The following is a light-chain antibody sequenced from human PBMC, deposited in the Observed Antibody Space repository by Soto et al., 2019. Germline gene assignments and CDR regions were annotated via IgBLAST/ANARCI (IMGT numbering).Light chain of an antibody. J-gene: IGKJ1*01. CDR3: QQDNNWPPWT. Sequence: EIVMTQSPATLSVSPGARATLSCSASQSVSGNLAWYQQKPGQAPRLLIYGASTRATGIPARFSGSGSGTEFTLTISRLQSEDFAVYYCQQDNNWPPWTFGQGTKVEIK. CDR1: QSVSGN. V-gene: IGKV3-15*01. CDR2: GAS.